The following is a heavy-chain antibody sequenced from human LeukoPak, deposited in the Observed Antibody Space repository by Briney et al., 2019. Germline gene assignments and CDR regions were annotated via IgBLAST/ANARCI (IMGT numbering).Heavy chain of an antibody. Sequence: ASVKVSCKPSGYTFTSYYMHWVRQAPGQGLEWMGIINPSGGSTSYAQKFQGRVTMTRDTSTSTVYMELSSLRSEDTAVYYCARGVVVVAATKASPFDYWGQGTLVTVSS. D-gene: IGHD2-15*01. CDR3: ARGVVVVAATKASPFDY. V-gene: IGHV1-46*03. J-gene: IGHJ4*02. CDR1: GYTFTSYY. CDR2: INPSGGST.